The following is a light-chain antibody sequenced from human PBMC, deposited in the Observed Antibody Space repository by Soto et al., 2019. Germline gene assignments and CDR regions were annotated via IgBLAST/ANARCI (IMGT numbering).Light chain of an antibody. J-gene: IGKJ5*01. V-gene: IGKV3-11*01. CDR2: AAS. CDR1: QSVTTR. CDR3: KQRTPGPPVP. Sequence: EIVLTQSPATLSLSPGEGATLSCRASQSVTTRLAWYQQKPGQAPRLLIYAASTRAPGIPARFSGSGSATDFTLPISSLEPEDCPFYSCKQRTPGPPVPFGPGKQLEI.